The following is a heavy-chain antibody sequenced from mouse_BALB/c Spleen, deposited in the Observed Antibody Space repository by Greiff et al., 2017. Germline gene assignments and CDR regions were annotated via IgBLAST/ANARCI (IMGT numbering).Heavy chain of an antibody. CDR2: IYPGSGNT. D-gene: IGHD2-10*02. V-gene: IGHV1-77*01. CDR1: GYTFTDYY. J-gene: IGHJ2*01. Sequence: QVQLKESGAELARPGASVKLSCKASGYTFTDYYINWVKQRTGQGLEWIGEIYPGSGNTYYNEKFKGKATLTADKSSSTAYMQLSSLTSEDSAVYFCAREYGRGYFDYWGQGTTLTVSS. CDR3: AREYGRGYFDY.